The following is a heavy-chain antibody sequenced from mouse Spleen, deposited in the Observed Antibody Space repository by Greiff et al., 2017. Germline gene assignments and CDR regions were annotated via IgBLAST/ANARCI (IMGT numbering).Heavy chain of an antibody. D-gene: IGHD4-1*01. Sequence: VQLQQSGPELVKPGASVKISCKASGYSFTGYYMNWVKQSPEKSLEWIGEINPSTGGTTYNQKFKAKATLTVDKSSSTAYMQLKSLTSEDSAVYYCALQDWDYWGQGTTLTVSS. V-gene: IGHV1-42*01. CDR1: GYSFTGYY. J-gene: IGHJ2*01. CDR3: ALQDWDY. CDR2: INPSTGGT.